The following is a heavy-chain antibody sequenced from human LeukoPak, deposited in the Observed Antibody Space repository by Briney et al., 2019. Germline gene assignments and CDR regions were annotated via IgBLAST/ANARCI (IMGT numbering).Heavy chain of an antibody. V-gene: IGHV2-5*01. J-gene: IGHJ3*02. CDR2: IYWNDDK. CDR1: GFSLSSSGVG. CDR3: AHSLSDFWSPYYDAFDI. Sequence: TGSGPTLVNPTQTLTLTCTFSGFSLSSSGVGVGWIRQPPGKALEWLALIYWNDDKRYSPSLKSRLTITKDTSRNQVVLTMTNMDPVDTATYFCAHSLSDFWSPYYDAFDIWGQGTMVTVSS. D-gene: IGHD3-3*01.